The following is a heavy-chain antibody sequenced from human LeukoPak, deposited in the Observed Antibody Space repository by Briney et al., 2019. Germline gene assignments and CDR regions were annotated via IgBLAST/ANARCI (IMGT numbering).Heavy chain of an antibody. J-gene: IGHJ4*02. V-gene: IGHV3-23*01. D-gene: IGHD3-10*01. Sequence: PGGSLRLSCAASGFTFSSNAMSWVRQGPGKGLEWVSAISGSGGSTYYADSVKGRFTISTDKSKNTLYLQMNSLRAEDTAVYYCAKLLRGTVVPYFDYRGQGTLVTVSS. CDR2: ISGSGGST. CDR1: GFTFSSNA. CDR3: AKLLRGTVVPYFDY.